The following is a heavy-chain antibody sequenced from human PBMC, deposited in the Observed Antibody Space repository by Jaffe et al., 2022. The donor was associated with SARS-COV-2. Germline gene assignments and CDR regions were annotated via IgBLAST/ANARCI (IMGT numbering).Heavy chain of an antibody. CDR3: ARYKYTSTSFDY. V-gene: IGHV4-59*01. J-gene: IGHJ4*02. CDR1: GGSIGSYY. D-gene: IGHD6-13*01. CDR2: IFYSGST. Sequence: QVQLQESGPGLVKPSETLSLTCAVSGGSIGSYYWSWIRQAPGKGLEWIGYIFYSGSTNYNPSLKSRVTISIDMSKNQFSLKLSSVTAADTAVYFCARYKYTSTSFDYWGQGTLVTVSS.